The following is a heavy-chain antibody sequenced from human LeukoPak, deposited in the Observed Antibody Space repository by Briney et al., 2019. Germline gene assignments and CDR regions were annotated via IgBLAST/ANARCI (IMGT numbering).Heavy chain of an antibody. D-gene: IGHD3-22*01. CDR1: GFTFSSYG. CDR3: AKKSYYYDSSGYFTLNYFDY. J-gene: IGHJ4*02. CDR2: ISGSGGST. V-gene: IGHV3-23*01. Sequence: GGSLRLSCAASGFTFSSYGMSWVRQAPGKGLEWVSAISGSGGSTYYADSVKGRFTISRDNPKNTLYLQMNSLRAEDTAVYYCAKKSYYYDSSGYFTLNYFDYWGQGTLVTVPS.